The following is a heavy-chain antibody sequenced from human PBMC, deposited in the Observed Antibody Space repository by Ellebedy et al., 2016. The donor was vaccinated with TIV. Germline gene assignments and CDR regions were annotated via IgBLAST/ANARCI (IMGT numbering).Heavy chain of an antibody. J-gene: IGHJ4*02. V-gene: IGHV1-69*13. CDR2: IIPIFGTA. CDR3: AGGYCGGDCYSVW. D-gene: IGHD2-21*02. CDR1: GYTFTGYY. Sequence: SVKVSXXASGYTFTGYYMHWVRQAPGQGLEWMGGIIPIFGTANYAQKFQGRVTITADESTSTAYMELSSLRSEDTAVYYCAGGYCGGDCYSVWWGQGTLVTVSS.